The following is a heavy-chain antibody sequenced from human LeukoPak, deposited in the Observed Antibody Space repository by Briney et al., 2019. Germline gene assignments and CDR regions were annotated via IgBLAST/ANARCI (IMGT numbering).Heavy chain of an antibody. D-gene: IGHD3-10*01. J-gene: IGHJ5*02. CDR2: IYYSGTT. V-gene: IGHV4-30-4*01. Sequence: PSQTLSLTCTVSGGSISSYYYYWSRQPPPPGKGLVWSMNIYYSGTTYYNPCLKSCVALAVDTSKNQFALKLSSVTAAETAVYYCDRAVTMGRGSKRGWFGPWGQGTLVTVSS. CDR3: DRAVTMGRGSKRGWFGP. CDR1: GGSISSYYYY.